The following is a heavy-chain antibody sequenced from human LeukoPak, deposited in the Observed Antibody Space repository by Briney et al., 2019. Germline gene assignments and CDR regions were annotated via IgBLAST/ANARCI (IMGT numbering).Heavy chain of an antibody. CDR2: ISSNGGST. Sequence: GGSLRLSCAASGFTFSSYAMRWVRQAPGKGLEYVSAISSNGGSTYYANSVKGRFTISRDNSKNTLYLQMGSLRAEDMAVYYCARGFKFGDYVWGSYRYTVATYFDYWGQGTLVTVSS. D-gene: IGHD3-16*02. CDR3: ARGFKFGDYVWGSYRYTVATYFDY. J-gene: IGHJ4*02. V-gene: IGHV3-64*01. CDR1: GFTFSSYA.